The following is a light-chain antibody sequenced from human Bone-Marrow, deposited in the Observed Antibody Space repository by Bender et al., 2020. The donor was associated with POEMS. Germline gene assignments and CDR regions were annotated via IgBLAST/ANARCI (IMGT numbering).Light chain of an antibody. CDR2: DNR. Sequence: SYVLTQPPSVSVAPGQTARITCGDNNIGSKTVHWYQQKTGQAPVLVVYDNRRRPSRIPERFSGSNSGNTATLTVSRVEAGDEADYYCQLWQASLDRVVFGGGTKLTVL. J-gene: IGLJ2*01. CDR3: QLWQASLDRVV. CDR1: NIGSKT. V-gene: IGLV3-21*02.